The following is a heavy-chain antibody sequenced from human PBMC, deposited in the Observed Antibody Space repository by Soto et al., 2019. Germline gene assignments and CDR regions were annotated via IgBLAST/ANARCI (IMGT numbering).Heavy chain of an antibody. D-gene: IGHD6-6*01. CDR3: AKLTEARPIYYYYYYGMDV. Sequence: QTGGSLRLSCAASGFTFSSYGMHWIRQAPGKGLEWVAVISYDGSNKYYADSVKGRFTISRDNSKNTLYLQMNSLRAEDTAVYYCAKLTEARPIYYYYYYGMDVWGQGXTVTVYS. V-gene: IGHV3-30*18. J-gene: IGHJ6*02. CDR2: ISYDGSNK. CDR1: GFTFSSYG.